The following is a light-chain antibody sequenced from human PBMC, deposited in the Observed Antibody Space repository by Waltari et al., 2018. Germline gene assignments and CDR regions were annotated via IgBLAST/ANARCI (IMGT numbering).Light chain of an antibody. CDR3: QQRGDWPPYT. V-gene: IGKV3-11*01. CDR1: QNINNY. J-gene: IGKJ2*01. Sequence: ETVLTQSPATLSLPPGERVTLSCRASQNINNYLAWYQQRPGQAPRLLIYDASDRATGIPARCGGSGSGTDFSLTISSLEPEDFGVYYCQQRGDWPPYTFGQGTKLEI. CDR2: DAS.